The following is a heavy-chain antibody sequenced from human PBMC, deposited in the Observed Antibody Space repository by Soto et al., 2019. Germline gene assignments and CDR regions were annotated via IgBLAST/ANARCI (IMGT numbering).Heavy chain of an antibody. V-gene: IGHV1-69*06. CDR3: ARDGYSSSWCGGYYYYSGMDV. CDR2: IIPIFGTA. CDR1: GGTFSSYA. D-gene: IGHD6-13*01. J-gene: IGHJ6*02. Sequence: ASVKVSCKASGGTFSSYAISWVRQAPGQGLEWMGGIIPIFGTANYAQKFQGRVTITADKSTSTAYMELSSLRSEDTAVYYCARDGYSSSWCGGYYYYSGMDVWGQGTTVTVSS.